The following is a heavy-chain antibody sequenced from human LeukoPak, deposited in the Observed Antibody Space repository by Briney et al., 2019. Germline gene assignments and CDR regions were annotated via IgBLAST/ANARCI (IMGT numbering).Heavy chain of an antibody. CDR1: GFTFSSYS. CDR3: ARDLYYYDSSGHYLFDY. J-gene: IGHJ4*02. D-gene: IGHD3-22*01. CDR2: ISGRSSLI. V-gene: IGHV3-48*04. Sequence: GGSLRLSCAASGFTFSSYSMNWVRQAPGKGLEWDSYISGRSSLIYYADSVKGRFTISRDNAKNSLYLQMNSLRAEDTAVYYCARDLYYYDSSGHYLFDYWGQGTLVTVSS.